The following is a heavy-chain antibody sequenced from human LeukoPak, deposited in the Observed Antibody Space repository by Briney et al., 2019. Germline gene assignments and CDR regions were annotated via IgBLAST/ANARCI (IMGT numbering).Heavy chain of an antibody. J-gene: IGHJ5*02. CDR3: ARRLTQYDCFDP. CDR2: TYYRSTWYN. D-gene: IGHD2-2*01. CDR1: GDSVSSNSVT. Sequence: PSQTLSLTCAISGDSVSSNSVTWNWIRQSPSRGLEWLGRTYYRSTWYNDYVVSVRGRITVNPDTSKNQFSLRLNSVTPEDTAVDYCARRLTQYDCFDPWGQGILVTVSS. V-gene: IGHV6-1*01.